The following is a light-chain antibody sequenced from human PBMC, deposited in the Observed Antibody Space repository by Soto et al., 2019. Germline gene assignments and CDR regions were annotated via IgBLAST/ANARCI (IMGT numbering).Light chain of an antibody. CDR1: QSISNW. CDR3: QHYNGR. CDR2: DAS. V-gene: IGKV1-5*01. Sequence: DIQMTLSPSTLSASVGDRVTITCRPSQSISNWLAWYQQKPGKAPKVLIYDASSLKSGVPSRFSGSGSGTEFTLTINSLQPDDFATYYCQHYNGRFGQGTRLEI. J-gene: IGKJ2*03.